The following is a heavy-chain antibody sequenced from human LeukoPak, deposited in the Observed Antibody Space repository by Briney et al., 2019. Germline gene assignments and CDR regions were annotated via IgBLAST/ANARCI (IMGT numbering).Heavy chain of an antibody. CDR3: ARVSADSSGYYYVCDY. CDR1: GYTFTNYE. D-gene: IGHD3-22*01. V-gene: IGHV1-18*01. J-gene: IGHJ4*02. CDR2: ISAYNGNT. Sequence: ASVKVSCKASGYTFTNYEISWVRQAPGQGLEWMGWISAYNGNTNYAQKLQGRVTMTRDTSISTAYMELSRLRSDDTAVYYCARVSADSSGYYYVCDYWGQGTLVTVSS.